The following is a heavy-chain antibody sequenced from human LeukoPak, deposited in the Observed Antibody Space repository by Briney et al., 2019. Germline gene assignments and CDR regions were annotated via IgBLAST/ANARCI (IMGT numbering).Heavy chain of an antibody. D-gene: IGHD2-15*01. V-gene: IGHV1-2*02. CDR1: GYIFTGYY. CDR2: INPNSGDA. Sequence: ASVKVSCKASGYIFTGYYVHWVRQAPGQGVEWMGWINPNSGDADYAQKFQGRVTMTRDTSISTAYMALTRLTSDDTAVYYSARGPPEYCSGGTCYTGRNWFDPWGQGTLVTVAS. CDR3: ARGPPEYCSGGTCYTGRNWFDP. J-gene: IGHJ5*02.